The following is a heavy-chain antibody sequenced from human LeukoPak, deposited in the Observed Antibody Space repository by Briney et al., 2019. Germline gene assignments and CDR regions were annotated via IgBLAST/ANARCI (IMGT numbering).Heavy chain of an antibody. CDR3: VGTPFNYHYDSSGYYYRDY. V-gene: IGHV4-61*02. CDR1: GGSISSGSYY. J-gene: IGHJ4*02. D-gene: IGHD3-22*01. Sequence: SETLSLTCTVSGGSISSGSYYWNWIRQPAGTGLEWLGRIYISGSANYNPSLKSRLTMSVDTSKNHFSLKLSSVTAADTAVYYCVGTPFNYHYDSSGYYYRDYWGQGTLVTVSS. CDR2: IYISGSA.